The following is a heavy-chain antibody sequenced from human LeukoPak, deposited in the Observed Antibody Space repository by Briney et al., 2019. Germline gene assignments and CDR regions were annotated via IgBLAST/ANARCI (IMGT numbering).Heavy chain of an antibody. V-gene: IGHV4-39*07. CDR2: IYHDGST. Sequence: PSETRSLTCTVSGDSITITNYYWGWIRQPPGKGLEWVGNIYHDGSTYYNLSLKSRVSISVDTSKNQFSLKLSSVTAADTAVYYCAKSGYIGWFDPWGQGTLVTVSS. CDR3: AKSGYIGWFDP. J-gene: IGHJ5*02. D-gene: IGHD3-22*01. CDR1: GDSITITNYY.